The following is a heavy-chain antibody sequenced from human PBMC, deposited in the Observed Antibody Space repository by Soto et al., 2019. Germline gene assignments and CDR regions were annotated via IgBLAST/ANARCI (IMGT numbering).Heavy chain of an antibody. J-gene: IGHJ4*02. CDR2: IYYSGST. CDR1: GGSISSGGYY. D-gene: IGHD3-22*01. V-gene: IGHV4-31*03. Sequence: QVQLQESGPGLVKPSQTLSLTCTVSGGSISSGGYYWSWIRQHPGKGLEWIGYIYYSGSTYYNPSIKSRVTISVDTSKNQFSLKLSSVTAADTAVYYCARAHSTYYYDSSGFDYWGQGTLVTVSS. CDR3: ARAHSTYYYDSSGFDY.